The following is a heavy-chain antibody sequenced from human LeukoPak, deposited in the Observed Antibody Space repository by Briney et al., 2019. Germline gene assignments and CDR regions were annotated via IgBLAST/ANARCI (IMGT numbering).Heavy chain of an antibody. J-gene: IGHJ4*02. CDR1: GFTFSTSW. CDR3: TRDSGRFRLDY. CDR2: INEDGSEK. V-gene: IGHV3-7*01. D-gene: IGHD6-19*01. Sequence: GGSLRLSCAASGFTFSTSWMNWVRQAPGKGLEWVASINEDGSEKYYVDSVKGRLTVSRDNAKNSLYLQMNNLRVEDTAVYYCTRDSGRFRLDYWGQRILVTVSS.